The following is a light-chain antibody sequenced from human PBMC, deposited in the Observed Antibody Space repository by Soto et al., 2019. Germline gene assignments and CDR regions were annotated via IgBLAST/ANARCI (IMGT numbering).Light chain of an antibody. CDR2: LNSDGSH. V-gene: IGLV4-69*01. CDR3: QTWGTGIQV. J-gene: IGLJ3*02. CDR1: SKNSSYA. Sequence: QHVLTQSPSASASLGASVKLTCTLSSKNSSYAIAWHQQQPEKGPRYLMKLNSDGSHSKGDGIPDRFSGSSSGAERYLTISSLQSEDEADYYCQTWGTGIQVFGGGTKVTVL.